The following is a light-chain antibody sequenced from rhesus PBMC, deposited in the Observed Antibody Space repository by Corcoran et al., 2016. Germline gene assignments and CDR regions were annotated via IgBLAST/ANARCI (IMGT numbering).Light chain of an antibody. Sequence: DIQMTQSPSSLSASVGDRVTITCRASQDINTYLNWHQQKPGKAPTPLIYYLKALENGVSSRFSGSGSGTEFTLTINRLQPEDFATYSCQQFTSVPLTFGGGTKVEI. V-gene: IGKV1-32*05. CDR1: QDINTY. CDR3: QQFTSVPLT. CDR2: YLK. J-gene: IGKJ4*01.